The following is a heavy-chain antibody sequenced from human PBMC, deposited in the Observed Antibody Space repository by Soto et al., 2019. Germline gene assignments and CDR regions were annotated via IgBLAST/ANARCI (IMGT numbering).Heavy chain of an antibody. CDR2: IIPIFGTA. J-gene: IGHJ3*02. CDR1: GGACSSWG. CDR3: ARPASPSGYSSGPDAFDI. D-gene: IGHD6-19*01. Sequence: SVRVSDRPSGGACSSWGMACLRKAPGQGLEWMGGIIPIFGTANYAQKFQGRVTMTTDKSTSTAYMELSSLRSEDTAVYYCARPASPSGYSSGPDAFDIWGQGTMVTVSS. V-gene: IGHV1-69*05.